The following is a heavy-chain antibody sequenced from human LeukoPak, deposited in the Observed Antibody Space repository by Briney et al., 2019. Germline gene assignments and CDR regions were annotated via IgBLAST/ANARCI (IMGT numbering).Heavy chain of an antibody. V-gene: IGHV3-23*01. CDR3: AKGHTGSCYSLQDC. CDR2: ISGNDDTT. CDR1: GFTFSTYA. D-gene: IGHD2-15*01. Sequence: GGSLRRSCAASGFTFSTYAMTWVRQAPGKGLEWVSVISGNDDTTYYADSVKGRFTISRDNSKNTLYLQMNSLRAEDTAIYYCAKGHTGSCYSLQDCWGQGTLVTVSS. J-gene: IGHJ4*02.